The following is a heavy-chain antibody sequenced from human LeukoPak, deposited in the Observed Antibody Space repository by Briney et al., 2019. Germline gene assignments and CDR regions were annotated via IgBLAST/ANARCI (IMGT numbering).Heavy chain of an antibody. J-gene: IGHJ4*02. V-gene: IGHV3-23*01. CDR1: GFTFNNYA. CDR3: AKDLYSSSWYLPDY. D-gene: IGHD6-13*01. Sequence: AGGSLRLSCAASGFTFNNYAMAWVRQAPGKGLEWVSAISSGGINTYYADSVKGRFTISRDNSKNTLYLQMNSLRAEDTAVYYCAKDLYSSSWYLPDYWGQGTLVTVSS. CDR2: ISSGGINT.